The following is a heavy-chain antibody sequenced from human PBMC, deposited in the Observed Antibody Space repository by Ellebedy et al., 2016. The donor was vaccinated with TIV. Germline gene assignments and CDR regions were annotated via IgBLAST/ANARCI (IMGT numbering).Heavy chain of an antibody. CDR1: GFTFVSYA. CDR3: ARARGFSYFDF. J-gene: IGHJ4*02. Sequence: AASVKVSCKASGFTFVSYAIQWVRQAPGQRLEWLGWINVGNANTRYSQKFQGRVTITRDTSASTAYMELTSLTSEDTAIHYCARARGFSYFDFWGQGTMVTVSS. CDR2: INVGNANT. V-gene: IGHV1-3*01.